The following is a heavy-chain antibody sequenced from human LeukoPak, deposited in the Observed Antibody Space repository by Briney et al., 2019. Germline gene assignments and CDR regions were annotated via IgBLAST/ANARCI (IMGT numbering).Heavy chain of an antibody. V-gene: IGHV3-21*01. CDR1: GFTFSSYS. CDR2: ISSSSSYI. D-gene: IGHD3-22*01. Sequence: GGSLRLSCAASGFTFSSYSMSWVRQAPGKGLEWVSSISSSSSYIYYADSVKGRFTISRDNAKNSLYLQMNSLRAEDTAVYYCAREDDSSGYPYDYWGQGTLVTVSS. J-gene: IGHJ4*02. CDR3: AREDDSSGYPYDY.